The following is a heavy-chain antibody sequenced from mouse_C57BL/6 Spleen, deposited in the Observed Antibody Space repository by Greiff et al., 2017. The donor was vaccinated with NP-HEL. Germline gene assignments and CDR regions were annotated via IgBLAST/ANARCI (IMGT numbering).Heavy chain of an antibody. Sequence: QVQLQQPGAELVMPGASVKLSCKASGYTFTSYWMHWVKQRPGQGLEWIGEIDPSDSYTKYNQKFKGKSTLTVDKSSSTAYMQLSSLTSEDAAVYYCARPIYYGTFDYWGQGTTLTVSS. CDR3: ARPIYYGTFDY. D-gene: IGHD1-1*01. J-gene: IGHJ2*01. V-gene: IGHV1-69*01. CDR2: IDPSDSYT. CDR1: GYTFTSYW.